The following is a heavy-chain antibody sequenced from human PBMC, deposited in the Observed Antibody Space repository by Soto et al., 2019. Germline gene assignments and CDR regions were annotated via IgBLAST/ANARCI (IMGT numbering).Heavy chain of an antibody. Sequence: GESLKISCKGSGYSFAGYWITWVRQKPGKGLEWMGRIDPSDSQTYYSPSFRGHVTISVTKSITTVFLQWSSLRASDTAMYYCARQIYDSDTGPNFQYYFDSWGQGTPVTVPS. CDR3: ARQIYDSDTGPNFQYYFDS. CDR1: GYSFAGYW. J-gene: IGHJ4*02. V-gene: IGHV5-10-1*01. D-gene: IGHD3-22*01. CDR2: IDPSDSQT.